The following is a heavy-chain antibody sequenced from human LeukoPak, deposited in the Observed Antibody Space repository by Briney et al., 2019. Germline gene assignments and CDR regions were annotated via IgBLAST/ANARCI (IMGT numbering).Heavy chain of an antibody. CDR1: GLTFNPFF. CDR3: VRDLGHSRHFFEY. Sequence: QPGGSLRLSCSASGLTFNPFFLNWVPLTPGRVLEWVARISQDGSETFYMDSVRVRFTISRDNTKNSLYLQMNSLRAEDTAVYFCVRDLGHSRHFFEYWGQGALVTVSS. CDR2: ISQDGSET. J-gene: IGHJ4*02. D-gene: IGHD7-27*01. V-gene: IGHV3-7*01.